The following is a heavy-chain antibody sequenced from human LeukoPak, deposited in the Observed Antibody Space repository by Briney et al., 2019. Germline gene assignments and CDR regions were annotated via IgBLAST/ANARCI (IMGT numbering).Heavy chain of an antibody. Sequence: GGSLRLSRAASGFTFSSYWMHWVRQAPGKGLVWVSRIDSDVSNTNYADSVKGRFTISRDNAKNTVHLQMNSLRAEDTAIYYCASDSYYDSTVGYDYWGQGTLVTVSS. V-gene: IGHV3-74*01. CDR1: GFTFSSYW. CDR3: ASDSYYDSTVGYDY. D-gene: IGHD3-22*01. J-gene: IGHJ4*02. CDR2: IDSDVSNT.